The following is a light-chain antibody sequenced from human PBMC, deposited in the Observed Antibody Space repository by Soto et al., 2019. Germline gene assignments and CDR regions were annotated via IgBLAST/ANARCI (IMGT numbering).Light chain of an antibody. CDR2: WAS. J-gene: IGKJ4*01. CDR3: QQYYSTPLT. CDR1: QSVLYSSHNKNY. V-gene: IGKV4-1*01. Sequence: DIVMTQSPDSLAVSLGERATINSKSSQSVLYSSHNKNYLAWYQQKTGQPPTLPIYWASTRDSGVPDRFSGSGSGTDFTLTISSLQAEDVAVYYCQQYYSTPLTFGGGTMEEIK.